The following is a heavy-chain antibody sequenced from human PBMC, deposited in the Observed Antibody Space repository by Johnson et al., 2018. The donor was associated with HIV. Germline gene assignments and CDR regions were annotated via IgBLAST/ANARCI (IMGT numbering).Heavy chain of an antibody. J-gene: IGHJ3*02. CDR1: GFTFSSYG. D-gene: IGHD4-17*01. CDR3: ALTDDGDYPQRGPDAFHI. V-gene: IGHV3-30*19. Sequence: QVQLVESGGGVVQPGRSLRLSCAASGFTFSSYGMHWVRQAPGKGLEWVAVISYDGSNKYYADSVTGRFTISRDNSKNTLYLQMNSLRVEDTAVYYCALTDDGDYPQRGPDAFHIWGQGTIVTVSA. CDR2: ISYDGSNK.